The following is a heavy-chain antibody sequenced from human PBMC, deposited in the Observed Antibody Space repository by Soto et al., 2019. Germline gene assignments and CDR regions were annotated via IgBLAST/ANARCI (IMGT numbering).Heavy chain of an antibody. CDR3: ARGRIIVAGGFDP. CDR2: MNPSTGNT. Sequence: ASVKVSCKASGYTFTSYDIIWVRQATGQGLEWMGWMNPSTGNTDSAEKFQGRLTMTRNTSISTVYMELSSLSFEDTAVYYCARGRIIVAGGFDPWGQGTLDPVSS. V-gene: IGHV1-8*01. CDR1: GYTFTSYD. J-gene: IGHJ5*02. D-gene: IGHD6-19*01.